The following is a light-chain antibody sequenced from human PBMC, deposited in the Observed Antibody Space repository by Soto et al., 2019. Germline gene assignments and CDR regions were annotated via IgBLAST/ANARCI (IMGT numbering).Light chain of an antibody. CDR2: STS. J-gene: IGKJ2*01. CDR3: LQNSDYPFT. V-gene: IGKV1-17*01. Sequence: DIPMTQSPSSLSASVGDRVTITCRANQGIRDALGWYQQKPGKVPKRLIYSTSRLQSGVPSRFSGSGSETEFTLTISSLQPEDFATYYCLQNSDYPFTFGQGTRL. CDR1: QGIRDA.